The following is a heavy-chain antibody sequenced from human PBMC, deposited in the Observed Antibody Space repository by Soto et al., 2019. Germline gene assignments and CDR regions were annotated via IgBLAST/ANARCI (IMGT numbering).Heavy chain of an antibody. J-gene: IGHJ4*02. CDR3: XXXXXXXGLCYWCPPAN. CDR2: ITEAGGGI. V-gene: IGHV3-23*01. CDR1: GFSFGNSP. D-gene: IGHD2-21*02. Sequence: VQLLESGGGFVQPGGSLKLSCVASGFSFGNSPMSWVRQAPGRGLEWVSAITEAGGGIYYATSVKGRFVVSRDNSKNTLFLEMNNLRVDDTATYXXXXXXXXXGLCYWCPPANWGQG.